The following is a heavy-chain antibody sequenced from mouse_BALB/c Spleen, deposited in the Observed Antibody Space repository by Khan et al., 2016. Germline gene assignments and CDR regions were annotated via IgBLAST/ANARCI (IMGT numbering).Heavy chain of an antibody. CDR3: ARDKEGFDY. CDR1: GFTFSDYG. V-gene: IGHV5-15*02. CDR2: ISNLAYSI. J-gene: IGHJ2*01. Sequence: EVELVESGGGLVQPGGSRKLSCAASGFTFSDYGMAWVRQAPGKGPEWVAFISNLAYSIYYVDTVTGRFTISRDNAKNTLYLEMSSLRSEDTAIYYCARDKEGFDYWGQGTTLTVSS.